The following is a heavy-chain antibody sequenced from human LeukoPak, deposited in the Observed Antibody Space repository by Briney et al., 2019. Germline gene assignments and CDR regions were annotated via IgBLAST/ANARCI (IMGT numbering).Heavy chain of an antibody. CDR2: ISYDGSNK. CDR1: GFTFSSYA. V-gene: IGHV3-30-3*01. J-gene: IGHJ4*02. Sequence: AGGSLRLSCAASGFTFSSYAMHWVRQAPGKGLEWVAVISYDGSNKYYADSVKGRFTISRDNSKNTLYLQINSLRAEDTAVYYCARARSSGRRAYFDYWGQGTLVTVSS. CDR3: ARARSSGRRAYFDY. D-gene: IGHD3-22*01.